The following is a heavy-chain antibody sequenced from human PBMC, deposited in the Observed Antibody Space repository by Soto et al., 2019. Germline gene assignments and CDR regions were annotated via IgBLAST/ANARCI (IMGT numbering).Heavy chain of an antibody. Sequence: QVQLVQSGAEVKKPGASVKVSCKASGYTFTSYGINWVRQAPGQGLEWMGWISANNGNTHYAQKLQGRVTMTTDTSTNKAYMGLRGPRTEDHAVYFWAKVQNGYDFALWGQGNLV. D-gene: IGHD5-12*01. J-gene: IGHJ4*01. CDR3: AKVQNGYDFAL. CDR2: ISANNGNT. V-gene: IGHV1-18*01. CDR1: GYTFTSYG.